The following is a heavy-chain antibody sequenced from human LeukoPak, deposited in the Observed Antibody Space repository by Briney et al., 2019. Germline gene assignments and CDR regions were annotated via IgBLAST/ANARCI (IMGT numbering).Heavy chain of an antibody. J-gene: IGHJ5*02. Sequence: SVKVSCKASGGTFSSCAISWVRQAPGQGLEWMGRIIPILGIANYAQKFQGRVTITADKSTSTAYMELSSLRSEDTAVYYCARDYGDYVSWFDPWGQGTLVTVSS. CDR3: ARDYGDYVSWFDP. V-gene: IGHV1-69*04. CDR1: GGTFSSCA. CDR2: IIPILGIA. D-gene: IGHD4-17*01.